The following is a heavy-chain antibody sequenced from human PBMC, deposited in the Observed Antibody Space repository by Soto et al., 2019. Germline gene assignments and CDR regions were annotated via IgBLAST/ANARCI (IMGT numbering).Heavy chain of an antibody. J-gene: IGHJ4*02. CDR1: GGSISSGGYY. CDR2: IYYSGST. CDR3: ARAGVDVSGSYGLDS. Sequence: QVQLQESGPGLVKPSQTLSLTCTVSGGSISSGGYYWSWIRQHPGKGLEWIGYIYYSGSTYYNPSLKSGFTISEDPSKNQFPLKLGSVTAADTAVYYWARAGVDVSGSYGLDSWGQGTLVTVPS. V-gene: IGHV4-31*03. D-gene: IGHD3-10*01.